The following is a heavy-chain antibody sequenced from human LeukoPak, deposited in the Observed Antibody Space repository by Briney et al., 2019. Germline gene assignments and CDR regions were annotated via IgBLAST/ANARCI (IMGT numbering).Heavy chain of an antibody. V-gene: IGHV4-59*08. CDR2: IYYSGST. CDR1: GGSISSYY. J-gene: IGHJ4*02. D-gene: IGHD3-22*01. CDR3: ARSSGYYAYFDY. Sequence: SETLSLTCTVSGGSISSYYWSWIWQPPGKGLEWIGYIYYSGSTNYNPSLKSRVTTSVDTSKNQFSLKLSSVTAADTAVYYCARSSGYYAYFDYWGQGTLVTVSS.